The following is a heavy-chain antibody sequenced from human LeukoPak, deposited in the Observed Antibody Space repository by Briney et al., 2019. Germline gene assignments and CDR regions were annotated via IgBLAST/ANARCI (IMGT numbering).Heavy chain of an antibody. CDR3: ARTSGYDVGHYYYYYGMDV. Sequence: GASVKVSCKASGYTFTSYDINWVRQATGQGLEWMGWMNPNSGNTGYAQKFQGRVTMTRNTSISTAYMELSSLRSEDTAVYYCARTSGYDVGHYYYYYGMDVWGQGTPVTVSS. D-gene: IGHD5-12*01. J-gene: IGHJ6*02. CDR2: MNPNSGNT. V-gene: IGHV1-8*01. CDR1: GYTFTSYD.